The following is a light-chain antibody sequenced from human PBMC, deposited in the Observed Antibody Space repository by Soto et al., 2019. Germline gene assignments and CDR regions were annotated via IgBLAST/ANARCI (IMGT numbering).Light chain of an antibody. CDR1: SSDVGGYNY. CDR3: SSYTSSSIDYV. V-gene: IGLV2-14*01. J-gene: IGLJ1*01. CDR2: EVS. Sequence: QSVLTQPASVSGSPGQSITISCTGTSSDVGGYNYVSWYQQHPGKAPKLMIYEVSNRPSGVSNRISGSKSGNTASLTISGLQAEDEAAYYCSSYTSSSIDYVFGTGTNSPS.